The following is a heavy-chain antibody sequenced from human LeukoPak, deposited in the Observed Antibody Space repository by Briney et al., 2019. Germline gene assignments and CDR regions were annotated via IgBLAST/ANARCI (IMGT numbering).Heavy chain of an antibody. CDR1: GFTFSSYA. Sequence: PGRSLRLPCAASGFTFSSYAMHWVRQAPGKGLEWAAVISYDGSNKYYADSVKGRFTISRDNSKNTLYLQMNSLRAEDTAVYYCARSPGGYDSSGYRFDYWGQGTLVTVSS. CDR2: ISYDGSNK. V-gene: IGHV3-30-3*01. CDR3: ARSPGGYDSSGYRFDY. J-gene: IGHJ4*02. D-gene: IGHD3-22*01.